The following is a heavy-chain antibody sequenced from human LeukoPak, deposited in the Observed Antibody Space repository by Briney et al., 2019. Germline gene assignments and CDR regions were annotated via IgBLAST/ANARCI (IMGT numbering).Heavy chain of an antibody. Sequence: SQTLSLTCTVSGGSISRGGYYCSWIRQHPGKGLEWIGYIYYSGSNYYNPSLKSRVTISVDTSKNQFSLKLSSVTAADTAVYYCARGEITMVRGVTYWGQGTLVTVSS. D-gene: IGHD3-10*01. CDR3: ARGEITMVRGVTY. V-gene: IGHV4-31*03. CDR1: GGSISRGGYY. J-gene: IGHJ4*02. CDR2: IYYSGSN.